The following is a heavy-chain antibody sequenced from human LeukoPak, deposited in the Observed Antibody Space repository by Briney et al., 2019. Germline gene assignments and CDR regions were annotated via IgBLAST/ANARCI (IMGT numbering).Heavy chain of an antibody. CDR1: GFTFSSYW. J-gene: IGHJ4*02. V-gene: IGHV3-74*01. CDR3: ARVINCDFWSGYYPLDY. D-gene: IGHD3-3*01. Sequence: GGSLRLSCAASGFTFSSYWMHWVRQAPGKGLVWVSRINSDGSSTSYADSVKGRFTISRDNAKNTLYLQMNSLRAEDTAVYYCARVINCDFWSGYYPLDYWGQGTLVTVSS. CDR2: INSDGSST.